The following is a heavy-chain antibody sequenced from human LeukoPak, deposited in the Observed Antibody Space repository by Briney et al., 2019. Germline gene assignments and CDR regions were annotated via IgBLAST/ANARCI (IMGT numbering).Heavy chain of an antibody. D-gene: IGHD2-2*01. CDR2: INPNSGGT. V-gene: IGHV1-2*02. CDR1: GYTFTGYY. Sequence: ASVKVPCKASGYTFTGYYMHWVRQAPGQGLEWMGWINPNSGGTNYAQKFQGRVTMTRDTSTSTAYMELSRLRSDDTAVYYCARGRGSTKKGNWFDPWGQGILVTVSS. CDR3: ARGRGSTKKGNWFDP. J-gene: IGHJ5*02.